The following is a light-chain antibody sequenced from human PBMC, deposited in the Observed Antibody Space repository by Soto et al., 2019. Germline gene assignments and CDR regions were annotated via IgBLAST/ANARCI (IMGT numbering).Light chain of an antibody. V-gene: IGKV3-20*01. CDR3: QQYGNSPPET. CDR1: QSVSSNY. J-gene: IGKJ5*01. CDR2: GAS. Sequence: ETVMTQSPGTLSFSPGERATLSCSASQSVSSNYLAWYQQKPGQAPRLLIYGASSRATGIPDRFSGSGSGTDFTLTISRLEPEDFAVYYCQQYGNSPPETFGQGTRLEIK.